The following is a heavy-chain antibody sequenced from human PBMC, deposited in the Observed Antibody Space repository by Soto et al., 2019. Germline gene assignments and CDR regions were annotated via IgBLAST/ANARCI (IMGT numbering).Heavy chain of an antibody. V-gene: IGHV3-11*01. Sequence: QVQLVESGGGLVKPGGSLRLSCAASGFTFSDYYMSWIRQAPGKGLEWVSYISSSGSTIYYADSVKGRFTISRDNAKNSLYLQMNSLRAEETAVYYCARDTKYYDFWSGYYTGQLDYWGQGTLVTVSS. J-gene: IGHJ4*02. CDR3: ARDTKYYDFWSGYYTGQLDY. D-gene: IGHD3-3*01. CDR2: ISSSGSTI. CDR1: GFTFSDYY.